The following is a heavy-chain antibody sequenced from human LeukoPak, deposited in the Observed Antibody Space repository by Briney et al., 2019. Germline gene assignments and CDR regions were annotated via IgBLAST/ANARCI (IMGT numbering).Heavy chain of an antibody. CDR3: AKVPHYYDSSGYSD. Sequence: GGSLRLSCAASGFTFDDYAMHWVRQAPGKGLEWVSGISWNSGSIGCADSVKGRFTISRDNAKNSLYLQMNSLRAEDTALYYCAKVPHYYDSSGYSDWGQGTLVTVSS. D-gene: IGHD3-22*01. CDR2: ISWNSGSI. V-gene: IGHV3-9*01. J-gene: IGHJ4*02. CDR1: GFTFDDYA.